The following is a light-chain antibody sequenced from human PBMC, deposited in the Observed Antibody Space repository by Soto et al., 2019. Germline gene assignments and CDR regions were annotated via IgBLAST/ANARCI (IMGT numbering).Light chain of an antibody. CDR3: LLYYGGAQLI. V-gene: IGLV7-43*01. J-gene: IGLJ2*01. CDR2: STS. Sequence: QTVVTQEPSLTVSPGGTVTLTCASSTGAVTGGYYPNWFQRKPGQAPRPLIYSTSNKHSRTPARFSGSLLGGKAALTLSGVQPEDEAEYYCLLYYGGAQLIFGGGTKVTVL. CDR1: TGAVTGGYY.